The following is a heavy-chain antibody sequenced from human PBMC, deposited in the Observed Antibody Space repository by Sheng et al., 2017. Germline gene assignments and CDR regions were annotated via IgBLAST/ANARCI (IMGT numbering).Heavy chain of an antibody. CDR1: GGSISSGSYY. V-gene: IGHV4-61*02. Sequence: QVQLQESGPGLVKPSQTLSLTCTVSGGSISSGSYYWSWIRQPAGKGLEWIGRIYTSGSTNYNPSLKSRVTISVDTSKNQFSLKLSSVTAADTAVYYCARTPLYDPNPRFDPWGQGTLVTVSS. D-gene: IGHD3-16*02. CDR2: IYTSGST. CDR3: ARTPLYDPNPRFDP. J-gene: IGHJ5*02.